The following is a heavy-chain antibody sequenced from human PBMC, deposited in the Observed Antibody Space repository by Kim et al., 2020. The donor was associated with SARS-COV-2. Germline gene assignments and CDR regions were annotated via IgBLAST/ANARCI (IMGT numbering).Heavy chain of an antibody. D-gene: IGHD2-2*01. CDR2: IYYSRST. CDR3: ARLSDVAGIVVVPAAMPYFVY. CDR1: GGSIRSSSYH. Sequence: SETLSLTCTVSGGSIRSSSYHWGRIRQPPGKGLEWIGSIYYSRSTYYNPSIKSRVTISVDTSKNQFSLKLSSVTAADTAVYYCARLSDVAGIVVVPAAMPYFVYWGEGTLVTFSS. V-gene: IGHV4-39*01. J-gene: IGHJ4*02.